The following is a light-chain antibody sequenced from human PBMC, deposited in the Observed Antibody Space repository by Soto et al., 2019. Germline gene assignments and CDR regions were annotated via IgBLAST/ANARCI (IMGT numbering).Light chain of an antibody. CDR3: QQYYRSPVT. CDR2: WAS. J-gene: IGKJ3*01. V-gene: IGKV4-1*01. CDR1: QSVLYSSNNKNY. Sequence: DIVMTQSPDSLAVSLGERATINCKSSQSVLYSSNNKNYLAWYQQKPGQPPKLLIYWASTRESGVPDRFSGSGSGTDFTLTISLLQAENLAVYYCQQYYRSPVTFGPGTKVDIK.